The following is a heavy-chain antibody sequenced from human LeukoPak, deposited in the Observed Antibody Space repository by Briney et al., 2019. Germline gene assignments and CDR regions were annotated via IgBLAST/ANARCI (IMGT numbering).Heavy chain of an antibody. Sequence: SETLSLTCTVSGGSISSSNYYWGWIRQPPGKGLEWIGSIYYSGSTYYNPSLKSRVTISVDTSKNQFSLKLSSVTAADTAVYYCAGLSMVRGVIIHSNWFDPWGQGTLVTVSS. J-gene: IGHJ5*02. CDR1: GGSISSSNYY. CDR2: IYYSGST. CDR3: AGLSMVRGVIIHSNWFDP. V-gene: IGHV4-39*07. D-gene: IGHD3-10*01.